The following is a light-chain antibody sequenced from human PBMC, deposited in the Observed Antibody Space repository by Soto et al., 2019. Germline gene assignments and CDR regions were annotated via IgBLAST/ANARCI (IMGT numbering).Light chain of an antibody. CDR2: GAS. CDR1: QSVSSN. J-gene: IGKJ1*01. CDR3: QQYNNWGT. Sequence: EIVMTQSPATLSVSPGERATLSCRASQSVSSNLAWYQQKPGQAPRLRLYGASTRATGIPARFSGSGSGTDFTLTISSPQPEDFAVYYCQQYNNWGTFGQGTKVEFK. V-gene: IGKV3-15*01.